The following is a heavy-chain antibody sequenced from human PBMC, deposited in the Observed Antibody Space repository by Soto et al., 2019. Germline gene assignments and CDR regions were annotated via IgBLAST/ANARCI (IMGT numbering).Heavy chain of an antibody. CDR3: ARGHSNYALGFDYYYYMDV. J-gene: IGHJ6*03. CDR2: IYYSGST. V-gene: IGHV4-59*01. Sequence: SETLSLTCTVSGGSISSYYWSWIRQPPGKGLEWIGYIYYSGSTNYNPSLKSRVTISVDTSKNQFSMKLSSVTAADTAVYYCARGHSNYALGFDYYYYMDVWGKGTTVTVSS. D-gene: IGHD4-4*01. CDR1: GGSISSYY.